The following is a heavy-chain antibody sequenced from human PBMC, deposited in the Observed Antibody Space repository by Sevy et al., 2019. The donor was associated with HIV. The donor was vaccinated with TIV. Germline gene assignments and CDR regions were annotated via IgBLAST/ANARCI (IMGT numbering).Heavy chain of an antibody. J-gene: IGHJ3*02. Sequence: GGSLRLSCAASGFTFSSYAMHWVRQAPGKGLEWVAVISYDGSNKYYADSVKGRFTISRDNSKNTLYLQMNSLRAEDTAVYYCARDRACESGAFDIWGQGTMVTVSS. CDR2: ISYDGSNK. CDR1: GFTFSSYA. V-gene: IGHV3-30-3*01. CDR3: ARDRACESGAFDI.